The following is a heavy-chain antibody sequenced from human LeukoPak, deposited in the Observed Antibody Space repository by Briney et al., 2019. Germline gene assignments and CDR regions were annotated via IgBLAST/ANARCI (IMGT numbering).Heavy chain of an antibody. CDR1: GFTFSTYS. D-gene: IGHD3-10*01. Sequence: GGSLRLSCAASGFTFSTYSINWVRQAPGRGLEWVSSITNSGSYMFYADSVKGRFTISRDNAKNSLSLQMNSLRAEDTALYYCARGIKEREFDFWGQGTLVTVSS. J-gene: IGHJ4*02. V-gene: IGHV3-21*01. CDR3: ARGIKEREFDF. CDR2: ITNSGSYM.